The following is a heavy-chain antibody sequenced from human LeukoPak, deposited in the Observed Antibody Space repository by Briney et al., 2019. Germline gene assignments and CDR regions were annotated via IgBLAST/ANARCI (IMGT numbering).Heavy chain of an antibody. CDR2: IYYSGST. D-gene: IGHD5/OR15-5a*01. V-gene: IGHV4-59*01. CDR3: ARAPPLHYYYYYMDV. Sequence: PSETLSLTCTVSGGSISSYYWSWIRQPPGKGLEWIGYIYYSGSTNYNPSLKSRVTISVDTSKNQFSLKLSSVTAADTAVYYCARAPPLHYYYYYMDVWGKGTTVTVSS. CDR1: GGSISSYY. J-gene: IGHJ6*03.